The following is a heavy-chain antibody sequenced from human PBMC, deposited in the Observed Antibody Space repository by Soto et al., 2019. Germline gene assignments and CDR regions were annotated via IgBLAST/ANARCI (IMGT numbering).Heavy chain of an antibody. Sequence: QLHLRESGPGLVKPSETLSLTCTVSGGSITSSSYYWGWIRQPPGKGLEWIGSIYYSGSTYYNPSPKGRVTVSVDTSKNQFSLKLSSVTAADTAVYYCATQEVGGSYVYTFDPWGQGTLVTVSS. CDR3: ATQEVGGSYVYTFDP. J-gene: IGHJ5*02. CDR2: IYYSGST. CDR1: GGSITSSSYY. D-gene: IGHD1-26*01. V-gene: IGHV4-39*01.